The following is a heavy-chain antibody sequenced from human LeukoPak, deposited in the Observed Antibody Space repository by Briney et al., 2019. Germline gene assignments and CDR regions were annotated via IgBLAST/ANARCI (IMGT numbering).Heavy chain of an antibody. Sequence: GGSLRLSCAASGFTFSSYWMSWVRQAPGKGLEWVANIKEEGSEKYYVDSVKGRFTISRDNAKKSLYLQMNSLRVEDTAVYYCARGRSYSDYWGQGTLVTVSS. CDR3: ARGRSYSDY. CDR1: GFTFSSYW. J-gene: IGHJ4*02. CDR2: IKEEGSEK. D-gene: IGHD4-17*01. V-gene: IGHV3-7*01.